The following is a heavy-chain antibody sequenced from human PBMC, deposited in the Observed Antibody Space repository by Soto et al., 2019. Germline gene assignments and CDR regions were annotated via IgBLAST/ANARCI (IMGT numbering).Heavy chain of an antibody. CDR2: IWYDGSNK. Sequence: QVQLVESGGGVVQPGRSLRLSCAASGFTFSSYGMHWVRQAPGKGLEWVAVIWYDGSNKYYADSVKGRFTISRDNSKNTLYLQMNSLRAEATAVYYCAAGHGVLPYWGQGTLVTVSS. J-gene: IGHJ4*02. V-gene: IGHV3-33*01. CDR3: AAGHGVLPY. D-gene: IGHD4-17*01. CDR1: GFTFSSYG.